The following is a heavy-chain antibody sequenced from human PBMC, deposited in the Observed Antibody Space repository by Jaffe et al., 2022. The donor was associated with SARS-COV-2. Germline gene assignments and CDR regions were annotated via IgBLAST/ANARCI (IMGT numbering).Heavy chain of an antibody. CDR1: GGTFSSYA. D-gene: IGHD6-13*01. V-gene: IGHV1-69*01. CDR2: IIPIFGTA. Sequence: QVQLVQSGAEVKKPGSSVKVSCKASGGTFSSYAISWVRQAPGQGLEWMGGIIPIFGTANYAQKFQGRVTITADESTSTAYMELSSLRSEDTAVYYCARVEQYSSSWYRGAFDIWGQGTMVTVSS. CDR3: ARVEQYSSSWYRGAFDI. J-gene: IGHJ3*02.